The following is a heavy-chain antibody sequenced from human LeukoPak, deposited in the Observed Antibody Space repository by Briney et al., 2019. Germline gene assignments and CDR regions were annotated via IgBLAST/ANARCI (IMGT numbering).Heavy chain of an antibody. V-gene: IGHV3-74*01. CDR2: FNSDGRGT. CDR1: GFTVSSNY. J-gene: IGHJ4*02. Sequence: GGSLRLSCAASGFTVSSNYMSWVRQAPGKGLVWVSRFNSDGRGTFYADSVKGRFTISRGNAKNTLYLQMNSLRAEDTAVYYCARLDLELERRRGFDYWGQGTLVTVSS. CDR3: ARLDLELERRRGFDY. D-gene: IGHD1-1*01.